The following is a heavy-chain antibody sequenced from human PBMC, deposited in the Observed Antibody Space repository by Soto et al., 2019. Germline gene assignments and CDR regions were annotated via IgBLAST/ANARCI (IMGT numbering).Heavy chain of an antibody. CDR2: INHSGST. Sequence: SETLSLTCAVYGGSFSGYYWSWIRQPPGKGLEWIGEINHSGSTNYNPSLKSRVTISVDTSKNQFSLKLSSVTAADTAVYYCARGRLYYDILTGYYKKGTPFDYWGQGTLVTVSS. V-gene: IGHV4-34*01. CDR3: ARGRLYYDILTGYYKKGTPFDY. J-gene: IGHJ4*02. CDR1: GGSFSGYY. D-gene: IGHD3-9*01.